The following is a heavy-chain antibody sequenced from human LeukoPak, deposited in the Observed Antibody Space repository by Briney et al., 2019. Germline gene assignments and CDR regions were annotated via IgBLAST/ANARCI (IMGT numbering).Heavy chain of an antibody. CDR3: ARGSLGSRDFDY. CDR1: GYTFTSYD. D-gene: IGHD6-13*01. CDR2: MNPNSGNT. V-gene: IGHV1-8*01. J-gene: IGHJ4*02. Sequence: ASVKVSCKASGYTFTSYDINWVRQATRRGLEWMGWMNPNSGNTGYAQKFQGRVTMTRNTSISTAYMELSSLRSDDTAVYYCARGSLGSRDFDYWGQGTLVTVSS.